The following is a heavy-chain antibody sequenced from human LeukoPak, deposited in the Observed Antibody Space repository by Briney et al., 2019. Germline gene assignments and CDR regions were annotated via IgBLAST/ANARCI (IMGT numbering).Heavy chain of an antibody. J-gene: IGHJ6*02. Sequence: GGSLRLSCAASGFTFSSYAMSWVRQAPGKGLEWVSAISGSGGSTYYADSVKGRFTISRDNSKNTLYLQMNSLRAEDTAVYYCARSRYNWNDNYGMDVWGQGTTVTVSS. V-gene: IGHV3-23*01. CDR1: GFTFSSYA. CDR2: ISGSGGST. CDR3: ARSRYNWNDNYGMDV. D-gene: IGHD1-20*01.